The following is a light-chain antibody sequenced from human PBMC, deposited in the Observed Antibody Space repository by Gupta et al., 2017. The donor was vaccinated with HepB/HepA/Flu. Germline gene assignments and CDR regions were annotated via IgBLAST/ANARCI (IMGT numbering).Light chain of an antibody. Sequence: QSVLPQPPSASGTPGQRVTISCSGSSSNIGSNTVNWYHQLPGTAPNLLLYSNNRRPSGVPDRFSGAKSGTSASLAISGLQAEDEADYYCAAWDDSRNGRVFGGGTKLTVL. V-gene: IGLV1-44*01. CDR1: SSNIGSNT. CDR3: AAWDDSRNGRV. CDR2: SNN. J-gene: IGLJ3*02.